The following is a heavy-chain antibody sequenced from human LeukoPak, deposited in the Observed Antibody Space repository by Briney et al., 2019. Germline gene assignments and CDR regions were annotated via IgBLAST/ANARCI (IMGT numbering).Heavy chain of an antibody. CDR1: GGSFSGYY. V-gene: IGHV4-34*01. J-gene: IGHJ4*02. CDR2: INHSGGT. CDR3: ARGPQGYSYGSFDY. D-gene: IGHD5-18*01. Sequence: SETLSLTCAVYGGSFSGYYWSWIRQPPGKGLEWIGEINHSGGTNYNPSLKSRVTISVDTSKNQFSLKLSSVTAADTAVYYCARGPQGYSYGSFDYWGQGTLVTVSS.